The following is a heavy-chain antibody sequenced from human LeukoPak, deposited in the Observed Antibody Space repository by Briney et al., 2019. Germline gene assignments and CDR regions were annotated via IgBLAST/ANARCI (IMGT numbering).Heavy chain of an antibody. CDR2: ISGSGGSS. V-gene: IGHV3-23*01. D-gene: IGHD5-24*01. J-gene: IGHJ4*02. CDR1: GFTFTNYA. CDR3: AKPLRDAGSFNYPYFDF. Sequence: GGSLRLSCAASGFTFTNYAMNWVRQAPGKGLEWVSAISGSGGSSSYADSVRGGFTISRDNSNNMLYLQMNSLRAEDTAVYYYAKPLRDAGSFNYPYFDFWGQGTLVTVSS.